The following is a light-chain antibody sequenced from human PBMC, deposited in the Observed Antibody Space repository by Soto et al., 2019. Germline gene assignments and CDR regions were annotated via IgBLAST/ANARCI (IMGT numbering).Light chain of an antibody. V-gene: IGKV3-20*01. CDR1: QSVSSSY. Sequence: EIVLTQSPGTLYLSPGERATLSCRASQSVSSSYLAWYQQNPGQAPRLIIYGASSRATGIPDRFSGSGSGADFTLTISRLEPEDFAVYYCQQYGSSTLTFGQGTKVEIK. J-gene: IGKJ1*01. CDR2: GAS. CDR3: QQYGSSTLT.